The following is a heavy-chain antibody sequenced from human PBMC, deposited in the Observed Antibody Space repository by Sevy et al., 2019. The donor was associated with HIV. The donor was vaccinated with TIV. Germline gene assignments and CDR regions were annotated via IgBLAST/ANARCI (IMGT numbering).Heavy chain of an antibody. CDR2: IKEDDTVK. V-gene: IGHV3-7*04. Sequence: GGSLRLSCAASGFSLETYWMNWVRQAPGKPLEWVANIKEDDTVKYYVDSVKGRFTIFRDNGRNLVYLVMNNLRVEDTALYYCARAIQSEGSFWGQGTLVTVSS. J-gene: IGHJ4*02. CDR1: GFSLETYW. D-gene: IGHD2-2*02. CDR3: ARAIQSEGSF.